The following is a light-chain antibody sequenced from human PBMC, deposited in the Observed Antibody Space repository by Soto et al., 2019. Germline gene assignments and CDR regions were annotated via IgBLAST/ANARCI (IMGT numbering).Light chain of an antibody. CDR2: GAS. J-gene: IGKJ4*01. Sequence: DIQMTQSPSSLSADVGDRVTITCRASQSLSDYLNWYQQKPGKAPNLLIHGASTLQSGVASRFSGGGSGTEFTLTISSLQPEDFATYYCQQSYDVRPSFGGGTKV. V-gene: IGKV1-39*01. CDR3: QQSYDVRPS. CDR1: QSLSDY.